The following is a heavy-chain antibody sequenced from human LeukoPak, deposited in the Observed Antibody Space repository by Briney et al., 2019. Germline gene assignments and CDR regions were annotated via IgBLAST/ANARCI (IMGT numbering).Heavy chain of an antibody. Sequence: SETLSLTCGVYGGSLSNYFCHWIRQAPGKGLEWIGEISHRGITKHNPSLKSRVTMSLDTSKSQFSLKLSSVTAADTAVYYCSSGYYNDAYDIWGQGTMVTVSS. CDR3: SSGYYNDAYDI. CDR2: ISHRGIT. V-gene: IGHV4-34*01. CDR1: GGSLSNYF. J-gene: IGHJ3*02. D-gene: IGHD3-22*01.